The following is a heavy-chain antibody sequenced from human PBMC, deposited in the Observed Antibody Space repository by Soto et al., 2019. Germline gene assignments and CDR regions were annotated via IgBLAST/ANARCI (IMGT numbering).Heavy chain of an antibody. CDR1: VFTFSIYA. D-gene: IGHD3-9*01. Sequence: WGSLRIACATSVFTFSIYAMSWVGQAPGKGLDWVSAISGSGGSTYYADSVKGRFTISIDNSKNTLYLQMNSLRAEDTAAYYCAKPTYYDILTGYSQYFDYWGQGTMVTVSS. CDR2: ISGSGGST. J-gene: IGHJ4*02. V-gene: IGHV3-23*01. CDR3: AKPTYYDILTGYSQYFDY.